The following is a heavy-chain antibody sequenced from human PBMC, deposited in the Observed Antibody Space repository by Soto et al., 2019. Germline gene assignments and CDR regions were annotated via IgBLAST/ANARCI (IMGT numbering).Heavy chain of an antibody. CDR2: IIPIFGTA. J-gene: IGHJ3*02. CDR3: ARDPRFKVTTLHAFDI. Sequence: QVQLVQSGAEVKKPGSSVKVSCKASGGTFSSYAISWVRQAPGQGLEWMGGIIPIFGTANYAQKFQGRVTITEDESTSTAYMELSSVRSEDTAVYYCARDPRFKVTTLHAFDIWGQGTMVTVSS. D-gene: IGHD4-4*01. V-gene: IGHV1-69*01. CDR1: GGTFSSYA.